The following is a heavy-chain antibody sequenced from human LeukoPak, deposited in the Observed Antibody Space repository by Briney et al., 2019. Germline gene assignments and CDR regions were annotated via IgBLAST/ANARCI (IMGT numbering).Heavy chain of an antibody. CDR1: GYTFTRYY. V-gene: IGHV1-2*02. CDR2: INPNSGGT. CDR3: AREGYDILTGYPYNWFDP. J-gene: IGHJ5*02. Sequence: ASVKVSCKASGYTFTRYYMHWMRQAPGQGLEWMGWINPNSGGTNYAQKFQGRVTMTRDTSISTAYMELSRLRSDDTAVYYCAREGYDILTGYPYNWFDPWGQGTLVTVSS. D-gene: IGHD3-9*01.